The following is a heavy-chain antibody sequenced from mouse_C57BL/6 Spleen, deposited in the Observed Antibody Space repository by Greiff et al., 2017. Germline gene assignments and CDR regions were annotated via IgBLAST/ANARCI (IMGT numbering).Heavy chain of an antibody. J-gene: IGHJ1*03. CDR2: IHPNSGST. Sequence: QVQLKQPGAELVKPGASVKLSCKASGYTFTSYWMHWVKQRPGQGLEWIGMIHPNSGSTNYNEKLKSKAKLTVDNSSRTASMQLSSLTAEDAAVYYCARGYYGSSYEGYFDVWGTGTTVTVSS. D-gene: IGHD1-1*01. CDR1: GYTFTSYW. V-gene: IGHV1-64*01. CDR3: ARGYYGSSYEGYFDV.